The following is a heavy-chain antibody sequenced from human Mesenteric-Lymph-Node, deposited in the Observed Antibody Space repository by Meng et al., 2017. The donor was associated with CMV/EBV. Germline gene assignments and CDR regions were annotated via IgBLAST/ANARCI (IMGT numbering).Heavy chain of an antibody. CDR3: ARRWGAGDAFDI. CDR2: IYSGGSST. Sequence: GESLKISCAASGFTFSSYAMSWVRQAPGKGLEWVSVIYSGGSSTYYADSVKGRFTISRDNSKNTLYLQMNSLRAEDTAVYYCARRWGAGDAFDIWGQGTMVTVSS. D-gene: IGHD1-26*01. CDR1: GFTFSSYA. J-gene: IGHJ3*02. V-gene: IGHV3-23*03.